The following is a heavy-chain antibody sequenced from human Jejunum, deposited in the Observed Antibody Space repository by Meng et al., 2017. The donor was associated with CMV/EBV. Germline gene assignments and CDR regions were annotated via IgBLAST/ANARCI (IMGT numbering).Heavy chain of an antibody. J-gene: IGHJ6*02. CDR1: GFSFSDFW. CDR2: INSDGSST. V-gene: IGHV3-74*01. Sequence: SGFSFSDFWLHWVRQAPGKGLVWVSRINSDGSSTIYADSVKGRFTISRDNAKNTLYLQMNSLRAEDTAEYYCARATISSLSGMDVWGQGTTVTVSS. D-gene: IGHD3-9*01. CDR3: ARATISSLSGMDV.